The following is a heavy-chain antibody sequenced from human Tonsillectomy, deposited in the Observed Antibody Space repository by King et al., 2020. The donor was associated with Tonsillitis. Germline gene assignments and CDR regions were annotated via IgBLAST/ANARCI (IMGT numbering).Heavy chain of an antibody. CDR3: ARDDNGMDV. V-gene: IGHV3-48*04. CDR2: ISSGSSII. J-gene: IGHJ6*02. CDR1: GFTFSLYS. D-gene: IGHD3-22*01. Sequence: VQLVESGGGLGQPGGSLRLSCAVCGFTFSLYSIHWVCQAPGKGLEWVSNISSGSSIIYYADSVKGRFTISRDNAKKSLNLQMNSLRAEDTAVYFCARDDNGMDVWGQGTTVTVSS.